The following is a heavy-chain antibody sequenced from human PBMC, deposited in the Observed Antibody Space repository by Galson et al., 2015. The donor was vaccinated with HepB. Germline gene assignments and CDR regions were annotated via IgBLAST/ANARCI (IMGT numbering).Heavy chain of an antibody. CDR3: ARGSITIFRVVIPAYMDV. J-gene: IGHJ6*03. V-gene: IGHV1-3*01. CDR2: INAGNGNT. Sequence: SVKVSCKASGHTFTSYAMHWVRQAPGQRLEWMGWINAGNGNTKYSQKFQGRVTITRDTSASTAYMELSSLRSEDTAVYYCARGSITIFRVVIPAYMDVWGKGTTVTVSS. D-gene: IGHD3-3*01. CDR1: GHTFTSYA.